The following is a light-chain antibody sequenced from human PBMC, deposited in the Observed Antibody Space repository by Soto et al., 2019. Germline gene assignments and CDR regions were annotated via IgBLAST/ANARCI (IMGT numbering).Light chain of an antibody. Sequence: DVVMTQSPLSLPVTLGQPASISCRSSQSLVSSDGNTYLNWFHQRPGQSPRRLIYKVSNRDSWVPDRFSGSGSGTEFTLTISRVEAEDAGVYYCMQAAQWPRTFGPGTKVDIK. CDR1: QSLVSSDGNTY. CDR2: KVS. J-gene: IGKJ3*01. V-gene: IGKV2-30*01. CDR3: MQAAQWPRT.